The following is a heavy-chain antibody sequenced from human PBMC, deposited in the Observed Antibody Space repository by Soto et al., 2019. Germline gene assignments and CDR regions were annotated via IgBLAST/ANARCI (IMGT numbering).Heavy chain of an antibody. CDR3: ARAGNQYGVDV. CDR2: FYTTGTP. D-gene: IGHD3-10*01. CDR1: GGSISSYY. Sequence: QVQLQESGPGLVKPSETLSLTCTVSGGSISSYYWSWIRQSAGKGLEWLRRFYTTGTPNYNPSLKSRLSMSTDTSKNELSLRLTSVTAADTGVYYCARAGNQYGVDVWGQGTTVTVSS. J-gene: IGHJ6*02. V-gene: IGHV4-4*07.